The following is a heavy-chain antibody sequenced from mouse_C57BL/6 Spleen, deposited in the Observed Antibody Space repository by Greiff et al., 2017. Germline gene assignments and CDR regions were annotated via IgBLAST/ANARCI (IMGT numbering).Heavy chain of an antibody. CDR3: ARSAPGAMDY. Sequence: VQLQESGPELVKPGASVKISCKASGYAFSSSWMHWVKQRPGKGLEWIGRIYPGDGDTNYNGKFKGKATLTAAKSSSTAYMHLRSLTSDDSAVYFCARSAPGAMDYWGQGTSVTVSS. V-gene: IGHV1-82*01. CDR2: IYPGDGDT. CDR1: GYAFSSSW. J-gene: IGHJ4*01.